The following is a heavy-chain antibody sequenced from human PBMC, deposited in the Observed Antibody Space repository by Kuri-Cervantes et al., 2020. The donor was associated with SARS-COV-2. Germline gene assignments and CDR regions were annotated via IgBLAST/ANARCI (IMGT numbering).Heavy chain of an antibody. CDR1: GCPIRSDGYY. J-gene: IGHJ4*02. D-gene: IGHD3-22*01. V-gene: IGHV4-31*03. Sequence: SGTLTLTCTASGCPIRSDGYYWSWIRQRTGKGLEWIGNIYSGGTTYYSPSLKSRLTISMDTSKNHFSLKMGAVTAADTAIYYGARYYYDSRGYGFFDYWGRGNPVTVSS. CDR2: IYSGGTT. CDR3: ARYYYDSRGYGFFDY.